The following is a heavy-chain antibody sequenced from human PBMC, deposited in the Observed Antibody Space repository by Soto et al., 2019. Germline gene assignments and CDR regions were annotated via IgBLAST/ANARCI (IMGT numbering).Heavy chain of an antibody. J-gene: IGHJ6*02. V-gene: IGHV1-46*01. CDR3: ARTLASSGMDV. CDR2: IKPIDGST. Sequence: GASVKVSCKASGYTFTSFSIHWVRQAPGQGLEWMGIIKPIDGSTSYAQKFQGRVTMTRDTSTSTVYMELPSLRSEDTAVYYCARTLASSGMDVWGQGTKVTVYS. D-gene: IGHD6-13*01. CDR1: GYTFTSFS.